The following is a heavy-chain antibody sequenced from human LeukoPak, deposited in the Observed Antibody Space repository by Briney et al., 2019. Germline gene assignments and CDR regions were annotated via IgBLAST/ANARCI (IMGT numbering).Heavy chain of an antibody. D-gene: IGHD2-2*01. V-gene: IGHV5-51*01. J-gene: IGHJ5*02. CDR2: IYPDDSDT. CDR1: GYRFTNYW. CDR3: ARGGFCTGTSCYLAWFDP. Sequence: GESLKISCKGSGYRFTNYWIGWVRQMPGEGLELMGMIYPDDSDTRYSPSFQGQVTISADKSISTAYLRWSSLKASDTAIYYCARGGFCTGTSCYLAWFDPWGQGTLVTVSS.